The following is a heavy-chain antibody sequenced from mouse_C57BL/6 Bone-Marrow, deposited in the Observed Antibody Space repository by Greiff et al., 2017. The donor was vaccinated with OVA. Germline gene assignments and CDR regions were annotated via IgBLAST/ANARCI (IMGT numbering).Heavy chain of an antibody. CDR1: GFTFSSYA. CDR3: AIDLLWLYAMDY. CDR2: ISDGGSYT. V-gene: IGHV5-4*01. D-gene: IGHD2-10*01. J-gene: IGHJ4*01. Sequence: EVKLQESGGGLVKPGGSLKLSCAASGFTFSSYAMSWVRQTPEKRLEWVATISDGGSYTYYPDNVKGRFTISRNNAKNNLYLQMIHLKSEDTAMYYCAIDLLWLYAMDYWGQGTSVTVSS.